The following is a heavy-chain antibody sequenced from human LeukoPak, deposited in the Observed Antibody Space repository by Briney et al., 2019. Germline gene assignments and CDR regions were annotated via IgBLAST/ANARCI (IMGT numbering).Heavy chain of an antibody. CDR3: ASEYSSNYFDY. D-gene: IGHD6-13*01. CDR2: ISSSSSYI. V-gene: IGHV3-21*01. J-gene: IGHJ4*02. CDR1: GFTVSSNY. Sequence: GGSLRLSCAASGFTVSSNYMNWVRQAPGKGLEWVSSISSSSSYIYYADSVKGRFTISRDNAKNSLYLQMNSLRAEDTAVYYCASEYSSNYFDYWGQGTLVTVSS.